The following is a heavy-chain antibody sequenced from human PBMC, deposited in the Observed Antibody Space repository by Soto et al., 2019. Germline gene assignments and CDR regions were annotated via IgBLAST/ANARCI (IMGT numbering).Heavy chain of an antibody. CDR3: ARDYTSEDGMDV. J-gene: IGHJ6*02. D-gene: IGHD3-16*01. CDR2: IIPIFGTA. Sequence: SVKISSKASGGTFSTYALRWVRQAPGQGLEWMGGIIPIFGTANYAQKFQGRVTITADESTSTAYMELSSLRSEDTAVYYCARDYTSEDGMDVRGQGPTVTVSS. V-gene: IGHV1-69*13. CDR1: GGTFSTYA.